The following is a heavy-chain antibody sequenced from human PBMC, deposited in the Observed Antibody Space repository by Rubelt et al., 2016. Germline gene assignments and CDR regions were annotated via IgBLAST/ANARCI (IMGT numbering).Heavy chain of an antibody. J-gene: IGHJ2*01. CDR3: SRYRNKYFDL. V-gene: IGHV3-23*01. CDR2: ISGSDGNT. Sequence: EVQLLESGGGLVQPGGSLRLSCTASGFTFSSYAMSWVRQGPGKGLEWVSAISGSDGNTYYADSVKGRFGISRDNSKNTLYLQMNSMRAEDTAVYSCSRYRNKYFDLWGRGTLITVSS. D-gene: IGHD1/OR15-1a*01. CDR1: GFTFSSYA.